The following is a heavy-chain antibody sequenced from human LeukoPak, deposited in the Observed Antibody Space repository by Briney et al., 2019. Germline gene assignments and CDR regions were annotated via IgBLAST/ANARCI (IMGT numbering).Heavy chain of an antibody. CDR1: RFTFSSYA. CDR2: ISGSGGSA. V-gene: IGHV3-23*01. J-gene: IGHJ4*02. CDR3: AKINTDDYYGSGSYLVY. Sequence: PGGSLRLSCAASRFTFSSYAMSWVRQAPGKGLEWVSAISGSGGSAYYADSVKGRFTISRDNSKNTPYLQMNSLRAEDTAVYYCAKINTDDYYGSGSYLVYWGQGTLVTVSS. D-gene: IGHD3-10*01.